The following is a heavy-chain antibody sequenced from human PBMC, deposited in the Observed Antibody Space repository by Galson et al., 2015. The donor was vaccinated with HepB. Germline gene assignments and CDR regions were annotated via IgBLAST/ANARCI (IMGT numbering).Heavy chain of an antibody. CDR1: GGSISSSSYY. CDR3: ARGHDYGELAFDY. V-gene: IGHV4-39*01. Sequence: TLSLTCTVSGGSISSSSYYWGWIRQPPGKGLEWIGSIYYSGSTYYNPSLKSRVTISVDTSKNQFSLKLSSVTAADTAVYYCARGHDYGELAFDYWGQGTLVTVSS. CDR2: IYYSGST. J-gene: IGHJ4*02. D-gene: IGHD4-17*01.